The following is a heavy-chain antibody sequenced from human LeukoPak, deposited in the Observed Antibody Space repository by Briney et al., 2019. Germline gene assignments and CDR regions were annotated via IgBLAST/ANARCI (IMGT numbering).Heavy chain of an antibody. D-gene: IGHD6-13*01. CDR2: ISGSGGST. J-gene: IGHJ4*02. CDR3: AKGRGSSSWYTDH. Sequence: GGSLRLSCAASGFTFSSDAMSWVRQAPGKGLGWVSAISGSGGSTYYAGSVKGRFTISRDNSKNTLYLQMNSLRAEDTAVYYCAKGRGSSSWYTDHWGQGTLVTVSS. V-gene: IGHV3-23*01. CDR1: GFTFSSDA.